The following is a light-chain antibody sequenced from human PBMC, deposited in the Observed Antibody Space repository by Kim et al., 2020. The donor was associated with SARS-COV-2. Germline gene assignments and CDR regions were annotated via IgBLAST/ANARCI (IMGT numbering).Light chain of an antibody. J-gene: IGKJ2*03. Sequence: DIEMTQSPSALSASVGDRVTITCRATQSVSINLNWYQQRPWKAPRLLIYGASTLQSGVPSRFSGSGSGTGFTLTISSLQPEDFAIYYCQQTFSTQYSFGQGTKLEI. CDR3: QQTFSTQYS. CDR2: GAS. CDR1: QSVSIN. V-gene: IGKV1-39*01.